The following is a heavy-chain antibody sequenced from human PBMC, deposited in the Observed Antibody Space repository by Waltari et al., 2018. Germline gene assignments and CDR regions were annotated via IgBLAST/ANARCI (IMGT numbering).Heavy chain of an antibody. CDR3: VSSSTSNRVWDY. Sequence: QVQLVQSGAEVRKPGSSVKLSCKTSGEIFSSHAFSWVRQAPGQGLQWMGEVMPIFGRVDSAQKFHDIVTISADDSTSTAHMELTSLRSEDTAMYYCVSSSTSNRVWDYWGPGTLVTVSS. J-gene: IGHJ4*02. CDR1: GEIFSSHA. CDR2: VMPIFGRV. V-gene: IGHV1-69*12. D-gene: IGHD2-2*01.